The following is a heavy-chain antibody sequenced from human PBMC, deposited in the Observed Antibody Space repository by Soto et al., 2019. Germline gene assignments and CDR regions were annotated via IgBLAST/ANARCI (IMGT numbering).Heavy chain of an antibody. Sequence: ASVKVSCKASGYIFINYAIHWVRQAPGQRLEWMGWINAGKGDTIYSQKFQDGITINRDTSASTAYMELGRLRPEDMAVYYCARSPMNRGVIGAFDPWGQGTLVTVSS. V-gene: IGHV1-3*01. CDR1: GYIFINYA. CDR3: ARSPMNRGVIGAFDP. CDR2: INAGKGDT. J-gene: IGHJ5*02. D-gene: IGHD3-10*01.